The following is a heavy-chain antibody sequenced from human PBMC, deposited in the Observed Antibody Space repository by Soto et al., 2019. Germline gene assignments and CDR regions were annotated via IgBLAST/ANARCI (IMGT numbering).Heavy chain of an antibody. CDR2: ISTYDDKT. CDR1: GYSFRTHG. Sequence: QVQLVQSGAEVKTPGASVKVSCRASGYSFRTHGISWVRQAPGQGLEWMGWISTYDDKTNFPQTFQGRITMTTATSTSTAYMELRSLRSDDTAVYFCARVLGYCNSSGCFRNWFDPWGQGTLVTVSS. V-gene: IGHV1-18*01. CDR3: ARVLGYCNSSGCFRNWFDP. J-gene: IGHJ5*02. D-gene: IGHD2-15*01.